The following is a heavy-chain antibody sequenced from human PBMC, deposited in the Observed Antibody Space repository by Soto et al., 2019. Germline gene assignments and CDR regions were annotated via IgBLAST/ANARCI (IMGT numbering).Heavy chain of an antibody. J-gene: IGHJ4*02. Sequence: QITLKESGPTLVNPTQTLTLTCSFSGFSLTTDGVGVGWVRQPPGEALEWLALIYWDDDERYSPSLKTRLTITKDPSNNQVVLIMTNMAPVDTATYYCAHSRNLITEDAQVGDFDYWGQGTLVTVSS. V-gene: IGHV2-5*02. CDR1: GFSLTTDGVG. CDR2: IYWDDDE. CDR3: AHSRNLITEDAQVGDFDY. D-gene: IGHD3-10*01.